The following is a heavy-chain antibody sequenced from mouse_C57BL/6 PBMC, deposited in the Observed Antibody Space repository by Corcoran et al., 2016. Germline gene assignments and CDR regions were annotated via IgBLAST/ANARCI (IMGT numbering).Heavy chain of an antibody. CDR2: INTYSGVP. V-gene: IGHV9-3*01. D-gene: IGHD1-1*01. Sequence: QIQLVQSGPELKKPGETVRISCKASGYTFTTYGLSWVKQAPGKGLKWMGWINTYSGVPTYADDFKGRFAFSLETSASTAYLQINNLKNEDTATYFCARSGGRYFDYWGQGTTLTVSS. CDR1: GYTFTTYG. CDR3: ARSGGRYFDY. J-gene: IGHJ2*01.